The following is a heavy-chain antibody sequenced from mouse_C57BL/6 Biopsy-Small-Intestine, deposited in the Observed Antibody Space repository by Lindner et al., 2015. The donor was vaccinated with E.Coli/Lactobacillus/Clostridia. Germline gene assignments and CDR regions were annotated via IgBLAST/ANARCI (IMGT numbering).Heavy chain of an antibody. V-gene: IGHV1-22*01. CDR3: AAYGYDFDY. Sequence: VQLQESGPELVKPGASVKMSCKTSGYTFTDYNMHWVKQSPGKTLEWVGYINPKSGGATYNQKLKGKATLTVDKSSSTAYMDLRSLTSEDSSVYYCAAYGYDFDYWGQGTTLTVSS. J-gene: IGHJ2*01. D-gene: IGHD2-2*01. CDR1: GYTFTDYN. CDR2: INPKSGGA.